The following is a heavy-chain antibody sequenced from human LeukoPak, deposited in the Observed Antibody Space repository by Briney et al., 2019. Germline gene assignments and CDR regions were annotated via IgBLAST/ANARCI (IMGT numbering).Heavy chain of an antibody. CDR2: IKTKPEGGTT. Sequence: GGSPRLSCAASGFTFSKAWMIWVRQAPGKGLEWVARIKTKPEGGTTDYAAPVKGRFTISRDDSKNTLYLQMNSLKTEDTAVYYCTSSGSRWDYFDYWGQGTLATVSS. CDR3: TSSGSRWDYFDY. V-gene: IGHV3-15*05. D-gene: IGHD4-23*01. CDR1: GFTFSKAW. J-gene: IGHJ4*02.